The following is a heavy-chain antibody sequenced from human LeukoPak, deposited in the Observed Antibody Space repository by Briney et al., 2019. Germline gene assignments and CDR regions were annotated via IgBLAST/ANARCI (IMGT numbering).Heavy chain of an antibody. V-gene: IGHV3-7*05. CDR1: GFTFSNYW. D-gene: IGHD6-19*01. CDR3: AKDHVPAVAGVFDY. J-gene: IGHJ4*02. Sequence: GGSLRLSCAASGFTFSNYWMSWVRQAPGKGLEWVANIKQDGSEKYYVDSAKGRFTISRDNAQNSLYLQMNSLRAEDTAVYYCAKDHVPAVAGVFDYWGQGTLVTVSS. CDR2: IKQDGSEK.